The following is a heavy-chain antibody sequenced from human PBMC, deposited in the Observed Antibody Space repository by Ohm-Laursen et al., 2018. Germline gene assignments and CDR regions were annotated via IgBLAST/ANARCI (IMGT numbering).Heavy chain of an antibody. CDR2: IYSGGST. Sequence: SLRLSCAASGFTVSSNYMSWVRQAPGKGLEWVSVIYSGGSTYYADSVKGRFTISRDNSKNTLYLQMNSLRAEDTAVYYCARETGDFIGDCSSTSCYNYYFDYWGQGTLVTVSS. J-gene: IGHJ4*02. D-gene: IGHD2-2*02. V-gene: IGHV3-66*01. CDR3: ARETGDFIGDCSSTSCYNYYFDY. CDR1: GFTVSSNY.